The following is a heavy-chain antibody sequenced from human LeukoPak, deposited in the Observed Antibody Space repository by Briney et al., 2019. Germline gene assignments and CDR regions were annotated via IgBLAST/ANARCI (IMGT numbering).Heavy chain of an antibody. J-gene: IGHJ4*02. CDR2: IYYSGST. Sequence: SETLSLTCTVSGGSISSYYWSWIRQPPGKALEWIGYIYYSGSTNYNPSLKSRVTISVDTSKNQFSLKLSSVTAADTAVYYCARGIAAAGTGDYWGQGTLVTVSS. V-gene: IGHV4-59*01. CDR1: GGSISSYY. D-gene: IGHD6-13*01. CDR3: ARGIAAAGTGDY.